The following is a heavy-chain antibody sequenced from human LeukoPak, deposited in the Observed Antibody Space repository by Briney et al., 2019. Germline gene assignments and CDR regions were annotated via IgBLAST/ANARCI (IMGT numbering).Heavy chain of an antibody. D-gene: IGHD2-15*01. J-gene: IGHJ4*02. CDR1: GGSISSYY. V-gene: IGHV4-4*07. CDR3: ARDPWEGDCSGDSCYGY. CDR2: IYTSGGT. Sequence: SETLSLTCTVSGGSISSYYWSWIRQPAGKGLEWIGRIYTSGGTYYNPSLKSRVTISVDTSKNQFSLKLSSVTAADTAVYYCARDPWEGDCSGDSCYGYWGQGTLVTVSS.